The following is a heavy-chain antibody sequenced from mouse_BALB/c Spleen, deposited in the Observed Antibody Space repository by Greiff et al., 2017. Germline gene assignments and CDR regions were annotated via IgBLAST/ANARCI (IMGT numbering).Heavy chain of an antibody. D-gene: IGHD1-1*01. CDR1: GFTFSSYA. CDR2: ISSGGST. Sequence: EVQRVESGGGLVKPGGSLKLSCAASGFTFSSYAMSWVRQTPEKRLEWVASISSGGSTYYPDSVKGRFTISRDNARNILYLQMSSLRSEDTAMYYCARSFITTADYFDYWGQGTTLTVSS. CDR3: ARSFITTADYFDY. J-gene: IGHJ2*01. V-gene: IGHV5-6-5*01.